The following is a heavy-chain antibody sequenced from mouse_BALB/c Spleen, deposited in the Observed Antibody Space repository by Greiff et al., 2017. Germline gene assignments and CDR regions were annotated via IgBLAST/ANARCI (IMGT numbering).Heavy chain of an antibody. J-gene: IGHJ1*01. D-gene: IGHD1-1*01. Sequence: EVMLVESGGGLVKPGGSLKLSCAASGFTFSSYAMSWVRQTPEKRLEWVASISSGGSTYYPDSVKGRFTISRDNARNILYLQMSSLRSEDTAMYYCARDYYGSRWYFDVWGAGTTVTVSS. CDR2: ISSGGST. CDR1: GFTFSSYA. V-gene: IGHV5-6-5*01. CDR3: ARDYYGSRWYFDV.